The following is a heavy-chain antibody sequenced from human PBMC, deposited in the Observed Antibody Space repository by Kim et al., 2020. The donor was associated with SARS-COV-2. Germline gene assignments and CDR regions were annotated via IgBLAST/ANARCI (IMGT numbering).Heavy chain of an antibody. Sequence: YNPSLKSRVTISVDKSKNQFSLKLSSVTAADTAVYYCARGLTMVRGPEVLWGQGTLVTVSS. CDR3: ARGLTMVRGPEVL. V-gene: IGHV4-4*02. D-gene: IGHD3-10*01. J-gene: IGHJ4*02.